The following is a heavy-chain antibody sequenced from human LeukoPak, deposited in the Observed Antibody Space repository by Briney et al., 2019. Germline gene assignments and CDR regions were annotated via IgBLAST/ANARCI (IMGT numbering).Heavy chain of an antibody. D-gene: IGHD3-22*01. J-gene: IGHJ3*01. V-gene: IGHV3-15*01. CDR2: IKSKTDGGTT. CDR1: GFTFSNAW. CDR3: TTGYYDSSGYNLDAFDV. Sequence: GGSLRLSCAASGFTFSNAWMSWVRQAPGKGLEWDGRIKSKTDGGTTDYAAPVKGRFTISRDDSKNTLYLQMNSLKTEDTAVYYCTTGYYDSSGYNLDAFDVWGQGTMVTVSS.